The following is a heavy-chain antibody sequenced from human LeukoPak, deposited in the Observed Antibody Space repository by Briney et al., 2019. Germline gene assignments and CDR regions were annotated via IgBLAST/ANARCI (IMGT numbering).Heavy chain of an antibody. Sequence: QSGGSLRLSCAASGFTFSSYAVSWVRQAPGKGLEWASVIYSGGSTYYADSVKGRFTISRDNSKNTLYLQMNSLRAEDTAVYYCARDHGVLVGATYWYYYYGMDVWGQGTTVTVSS. CDR3: ARDHGVLVGATYWYYYYGMDV. J-gene: IGHJ6*02. CDR1: GFTFSSYA. V-gene: IGHV3-66*01. D-gene: IGHD1-26*01. CDR2: IYSGGST.